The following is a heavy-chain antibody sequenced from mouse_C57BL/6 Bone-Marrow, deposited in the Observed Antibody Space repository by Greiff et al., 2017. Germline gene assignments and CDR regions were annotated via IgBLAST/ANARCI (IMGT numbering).Heavy chain of an antibody. J-gene: IGHJ3*01. V-gene: IGHV1-61*01. D-gene: IGHD4-1*01. CDR1: GYTFTSYW. CDR2: IYPSDSET. Sequence: VQLQQPGAELVRPGSSVTLSCKASGYTFTSYWMAWVKQRPGQGLEWIGNIYPSDSETHYNQKFKDKATLTVDKSSSTAYMQLSSLTSEDSAVYYWARGETGKEAWFAYWGQGTLVTVSA. CDR3: ARGETGKEAWFAY.